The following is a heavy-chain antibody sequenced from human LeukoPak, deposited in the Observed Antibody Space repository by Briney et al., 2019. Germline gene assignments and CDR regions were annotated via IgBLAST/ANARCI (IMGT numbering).Heavy chain of an antibody. Sequence: GGSLRLSCEASGFTFSSYGIHWVRQAPGKGLEWVAAIWYGGSNEHYTDSVKGRFTVSRDNSKNTLYLQMNSLRAEDTAVYYCAKDPADTAMVFDYWGQGTLVTVSS. CDR2: IWYGGSNE. J-gene: IGHJ4*02. CDR1: GFTFSSYG. D-gene: IGHD5-18*01. V-gene: IGHV3-33*06. CDR3: AKDPADTAMVFDY.